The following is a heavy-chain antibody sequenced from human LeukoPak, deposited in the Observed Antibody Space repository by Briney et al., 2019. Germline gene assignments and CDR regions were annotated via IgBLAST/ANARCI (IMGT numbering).Heavy chain of an antibody. CDR1: GGTYSSYT. CDR3: AGDRKGVAVAGEDFYYYGMDV. Sequence: SSVQESRMGSGGTYSSYTISGLRPPRGQGVDWMGRIIPILGIANYAQKFQGRVTITADKSTSTAYMELSSLRSEDTAVYYCAGDRKGVAVAGEDFYYYGMDVWGQGTTVTVSS. J-gene: IGHJ6*02. CDR2: IIPILGIA. D-gene: IGHD6-19*01. V-gene: IGHV1-69*02.